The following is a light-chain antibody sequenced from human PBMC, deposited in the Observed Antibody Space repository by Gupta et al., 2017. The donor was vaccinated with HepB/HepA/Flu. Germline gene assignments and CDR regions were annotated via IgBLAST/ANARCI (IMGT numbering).Light chain of an antibody. CDR3: QLYANSPLWT. Sequence: EIVLTQSPGTLSLSPGERATLSCRASQIVSSSYLAWYQQKPGQAPRLLIYGASYRATGIPDRFSGSGCGTDFTLTISRREPEDFAVYYCQLYANSPLWTFGQGTKVEIK. J-gene: IGKJ1*01. CDR2: GAS. CDR1: QIVSSSY. V-gene: IGKV3-20*01.